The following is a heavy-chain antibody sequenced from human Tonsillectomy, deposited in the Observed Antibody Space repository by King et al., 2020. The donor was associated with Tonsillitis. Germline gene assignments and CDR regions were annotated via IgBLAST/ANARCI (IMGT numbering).Heavy chain of an antibody. J-gene: IGHJ4*02. V-gene: IGHV3-15*01. CDR2: IKSQTDGGTT. CDR1: GFTLTNAW. Sequence: VQLVESGGDLVKPEGSLRLSCAASGFTLTNAWMSWVRQAPGKGLEWVGRIKSQTDGGTTDYAAPVKGRFSISRDDSKNTLFLQMNSLKTEDTAIYYGATEVRYYDNNWPTSRPGDNWGQGTLVTVSS. CDR3: ATEVRYYDNNWPTSRPGDN. D-gene: IGHD3-16*01.